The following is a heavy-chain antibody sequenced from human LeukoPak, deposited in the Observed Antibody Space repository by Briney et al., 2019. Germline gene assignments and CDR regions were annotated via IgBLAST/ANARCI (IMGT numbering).Heavy chain of an antibody. CDR1: GYTLTELS. J-gene: IGHJ4*02. V-gene: IGHV1-24*01. CDR2: FDPEDGET. Sequence: ASVKVSCKVSGYTLTELSMHWVRQAPGKGLEWMGGFDPEDGETIYAQKFQGRVTMTEDTSTDTAYVELSSLRSEDTAVYYCATDRDTAMAFGFGYWGQGTLVTVSS. CDR3: ATDRDTAMAFGFGY. D-gene: IGHD5-18*01.